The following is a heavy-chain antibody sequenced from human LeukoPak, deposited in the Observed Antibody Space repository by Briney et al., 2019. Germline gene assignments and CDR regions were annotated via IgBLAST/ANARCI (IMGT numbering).Heavy chain of an antibody. CDR1: GGSISSYY. D-gene: IGHD4-23*01. V-gene: IGHV4-59*05. CDR2: IYYSGST. Sequence: SETLSLTCTVSGGSISSYYWSWIRQPPGKGLEWIGSIYYSGSTYYNPSLKSRVTLSVDTSKNQFSLKLSSVTAADTAVYYCAVTTVVTGVFDYWGQGTLVTVSS. J-gene: IGHJ4*02. CDR3: AVTTVVTGVFDY.